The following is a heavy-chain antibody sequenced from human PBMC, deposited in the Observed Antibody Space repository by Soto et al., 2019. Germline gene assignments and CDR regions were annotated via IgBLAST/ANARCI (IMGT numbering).Heavy chain of an antibody. J-gene: IGHJ6*02. D-gene: IGHD4-17*01. CDR1: GFSFSNYP. CDR2: ISASGGKT. CDR3: AKILSTVTTYYYGMDA. V-gene: IGHV3-23*01. Sequence: EVQLLEYGGGLVQPGGSLRLSCAASGFSFSNYPMLWVRLTPGKRLEAVSTISASGGKTYDKDFVKGRFIISRDNSKNTVDLQMNSLRPEDTAVYYCAKILSTVTTYYYGMDAWGQGTTVTVSS.